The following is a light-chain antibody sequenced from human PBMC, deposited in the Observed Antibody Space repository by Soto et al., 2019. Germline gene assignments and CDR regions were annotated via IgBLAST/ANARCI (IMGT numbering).Light chain of an antibody. V-gene: IGKV3-20*01. CDR1: QSVRSSL. CDR2: GAS. CDR3: QQYGSPWT. Sequence: ETVLTQSPGTLSLSPGERATLSCRASQSVRSSLLAWYQHKPGQTPRLLIYGASSRATGIPDRFSGSGSGTDFPLTISRLEPEDFAVYYCQQYGSPWTFGQGTKVDIK. J-gene: IGKJ1*01.